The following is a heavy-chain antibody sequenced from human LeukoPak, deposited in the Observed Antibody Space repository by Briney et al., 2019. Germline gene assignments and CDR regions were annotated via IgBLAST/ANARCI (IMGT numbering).Heavy chain of an antibody. D-gene: IGHD2-21*02. CDR3: AGDGFTGPVTAYLDY. V-gene: IGHV3-74*01. CDR2: LKHDGSAP. J-gene: IGHJ4*02. Sequence: GGSLRLSCLASGFTFGSHAMHWVRQAPGEGLAWVSRLKHDGSAPSYADSVKGRFTISRDNAKNTLYLQMSSLRAEDTGVYYCAGDGFTGPVTAYLDYWGQGTPVTVSS. CDR1: GFTFGSHA.